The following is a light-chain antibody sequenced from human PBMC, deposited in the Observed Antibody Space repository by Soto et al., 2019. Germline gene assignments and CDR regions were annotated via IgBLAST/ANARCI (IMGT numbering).Light chain of an antibody. Sequence: EIVLTQSPATLSSFPGDRVTLSCRASQAVNTRLAWYQRKPGQAPRLLIYLASNRAAGVPARFSGSGSGTDFTLTIIDVEPEDFAVYYCHQRQSWPRTFGQGTKVDIK. CDR1: QAVNTR. CDR2: LAS. J-gene: IGKJ1*01. V-gene: IGKV3-11*01. CDR3: HQRQSWPRT.